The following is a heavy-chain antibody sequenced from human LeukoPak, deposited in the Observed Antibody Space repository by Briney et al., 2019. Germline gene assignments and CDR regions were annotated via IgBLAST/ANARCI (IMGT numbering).Heavy chain of an antibody. V-gene: IGHV4-4*07. D-gene: IGHD6-13*01. CDR1: GGSISSYY. CDR3: AREGQQLPAYYYYYMGV. J-gene: IGHJ6*03. CDR2: IYTSGST. Sequence: PSETLSLTCTVSGGSISSYYWSWIRQPAGKGLEWIGRIYTSGSTNYNPSLKSRVTMSVDTSKNQFSLKLSSVTAADTAVYYCAREGQQLPAYYYYYMGVWGKGTTVTISS.